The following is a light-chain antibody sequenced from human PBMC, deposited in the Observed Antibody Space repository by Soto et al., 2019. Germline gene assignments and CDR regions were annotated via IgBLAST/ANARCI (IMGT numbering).Light chain of an antibody. CDR1: QSISSY. J-gene: IGKJ2*01. CDR2: AAS. CDR3: QQRYSTPPS. Sequence: DIQMTQSPSSLSASVGDRVTITCRASQSISSYLNWYQQKPGKAPKLLIYAASSLQSGVPSRFSGSGYGTDFTLTISSLQPEDVATYYCQQRYSTPPSFGQGTKLQIK. V-gene: IGKV1-39*01.